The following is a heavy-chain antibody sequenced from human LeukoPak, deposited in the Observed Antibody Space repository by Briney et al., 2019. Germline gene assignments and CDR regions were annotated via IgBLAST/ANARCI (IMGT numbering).Heavy chain of an antibody. J-gene: IGHJ4*02. CDR2: IYTSGST. CDR3: ATTMVRGVIIRDY. CDR1: GGSISSYY. V-gene: IGHV4-4*07. Sequence: SETLSLTCTVSGGSISSYYWSWILQPAGKGLEWIGRIYTSGSTNYNPSLKSRVTMSVDTSKNQLSLKLSSVTAADTAVYYCATTMVRGVIIRDYWGQGTLVTVSS. D-gene: IGHD3-10*01.